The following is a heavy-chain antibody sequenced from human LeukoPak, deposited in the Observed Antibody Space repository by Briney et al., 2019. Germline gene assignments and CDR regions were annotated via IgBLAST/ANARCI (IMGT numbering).Heavy chain of an antibody. D-gene: IGHD3-16*01. V-gene: IGHV4-59*11. Sequence: SETLSLTCAVSGGSISGHYWTWIRQPPGKGLEWIGQIHYSGRPDYNPSLKSRVTISVDTSKNQLSLKVTSVTGADTAVYYCARFGVDYDMDVWGQGTTVTVSS. CDR3: ARFGVDYDMDV. CDR1: GGSISGHY. CDR2: IHYSGRP. J-gene: IGHJ6*02.